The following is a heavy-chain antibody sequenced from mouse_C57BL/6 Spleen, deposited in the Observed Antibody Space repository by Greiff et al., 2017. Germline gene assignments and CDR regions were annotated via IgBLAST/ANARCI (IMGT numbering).Heavy chain of an antibody. CDR1: GYTFTSYW. Sequence: VQLQQSGAELVRPGTSVKLSCKASGYTFTSYWMHWVKQRPGQGLEWIGVIDPSDSYTNYNQKFKGKATLTVDTSSSTAYMQLSSLTSEDSAVYYCARGRQNYAMDYWGQGTSVTVSS. CDR3: ARGRQNYAMDY. V-gene: IGHV1-59*01. CDR2: IDPSDSYT. D-gene: IGHD6-1*01. J-gene: IGHJ4*01.